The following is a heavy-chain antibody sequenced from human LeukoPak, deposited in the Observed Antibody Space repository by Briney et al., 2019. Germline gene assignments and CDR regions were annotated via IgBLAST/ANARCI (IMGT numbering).Heavy chain of an antibody. CDR2: IYSGGST. J-gene: IGHJ4*02. D-gene: IGHD3-16*01. CDR3: ARDIRGRNSPLFDY. Sequence: GGSLRLSCAASGFTFSSYAMSWVRQAPGKGLEWVSVIYSGGSTNYADPVKGRFTISRDNSKNTLYLKMSSLRVEDTAVYYCARDIRGRNSPLFDYWGQGTLVTVSS. CDR1: GFTFSSYA. V-gene: IGHV3-66*01.